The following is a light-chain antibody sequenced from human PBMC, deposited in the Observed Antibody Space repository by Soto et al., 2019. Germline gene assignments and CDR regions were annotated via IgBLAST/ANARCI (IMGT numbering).Light chain of an antibody. CDR1: QAINNW. CDR2: ATS. Sequence: DIQMTQSPPSVSASVGDRVTITCRASQAINNWLAWYQQKSGHAPKLLIYATSTLQTGVPSRFSGSGSGTDFTLTISSLQPEDFATYYCQQANSFPLTFGGGTKVEFK. J-gene: IGKJ4*01. CDR3: QQANSFPLT. V-gene: IGKV1-12*01.